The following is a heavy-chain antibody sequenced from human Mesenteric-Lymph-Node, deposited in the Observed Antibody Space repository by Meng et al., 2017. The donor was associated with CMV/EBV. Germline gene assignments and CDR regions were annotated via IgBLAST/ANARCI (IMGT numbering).Heavy chain of an antibody. CDR1: GYSISSGYY. J-gene: IGHJ2*01. CDR2: IYHSGST. CDR3: ARDLYFDL. V-gene: IGHV4-38-2*02. Sequence: SETLSLTCTVSGYSISSGYYWDWIRQPPGKGLEWIGSIYHSGSTFYNPSLKTRVTISVDTSKTQFSLKLSSVTAADTAVYYCARDLYFDLWGRGTLVTVSS.